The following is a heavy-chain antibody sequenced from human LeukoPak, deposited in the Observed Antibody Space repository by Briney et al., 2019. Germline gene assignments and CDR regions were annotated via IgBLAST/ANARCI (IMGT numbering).Heavy chain of an antibody. V-gene: IGHV4-4*07. D-gene: IGHD1-26*01. J-gene: IGHJ4*02. CDR1: GGSISSYY. CDR2: IYTSGST. CDR3: ARDSGSFDY. Sequence: PSEXLSLTCTVSGGSISSYYWSWLRQTAGKGLEGIGRIYTSGSTNYNPSLKTPVTISVDTSKNQFSLQLSSVTAADTAVYYCARDSGSFDYWGQGTLVTVSS.